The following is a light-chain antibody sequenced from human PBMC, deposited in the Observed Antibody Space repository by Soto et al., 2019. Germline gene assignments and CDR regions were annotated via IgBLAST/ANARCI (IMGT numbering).Light chain of an antibody. CDR1: SSDVGNYNL. CDR3: CSYAGKSTWV. V-gene: IGLV2-23*01. Sequence: QSALTQSASMSGSPGQSITISCTGSSSDVGNYNLVSWYLQYPGKAPKIIIYEGSKRPSGVSNRFSGSKSGNTASLTISGLQAEDEADYYCCSYAGKSTWVFGGGTQLTVL. CDR2: EGS. J-gene: IGLJ3*02.